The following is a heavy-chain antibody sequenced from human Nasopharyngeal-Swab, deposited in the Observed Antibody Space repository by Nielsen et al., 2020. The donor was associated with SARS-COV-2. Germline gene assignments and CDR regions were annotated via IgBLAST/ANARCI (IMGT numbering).Heavy chain of an antibody. D-gene: IGHD3-3*01. CDR2: INWNGGST. CDR1: GFTFDDYG. V-gene: IGHV3-20*04. J-gene: IGHJ4*02. CDR3: ATLGDFWSGYSPDY. Sequence: GESLKISCAASGFTFDDYGMSWVRQAPGKGLEWVSGINWNGGSTGYADSVKGRFTISRDNAKNSLYLQMNSLRAEDTALYYCATLGDFWSGYSPDYWGQGTLVTVSS.